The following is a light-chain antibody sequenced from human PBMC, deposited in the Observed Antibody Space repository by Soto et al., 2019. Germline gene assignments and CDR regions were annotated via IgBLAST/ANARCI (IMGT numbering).Light chain of an antibody. V-gene: IGLV2-14*01. Sequence: QSALTQPASVSGSPGQAITISCTGNSSDVGGYNYVSWYQQHPGKDPKLMIYEVSNRPSGVSNRFSGSKSGNTASLTISGLQAEDEADYYCRSYTSSSTRVFGTGTKLTVL. CDR2: EVS. J-gene: IGLJ1*01. CDR3: RSYTSSSTRV. CDR1: SSDVGGYNY.